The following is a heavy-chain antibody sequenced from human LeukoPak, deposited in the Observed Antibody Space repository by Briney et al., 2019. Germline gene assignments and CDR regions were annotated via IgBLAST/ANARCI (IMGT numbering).Heavy chain of an antibody. CDR3: AKGMTTVALDAFDI. J-gene: IGHJ3*02. Sequence: RSLRLSCAASGFTLSSYGMHWVRQAPGKGLEWVAVISYDGSNKYYADSVKGRFTISRDNSKNTLYLQMNSLRAEDTAVYYCAKGMTTVALDAFDIWGQGTMVTVSS. CDR2: ISYDGSNK. D-gene: IGHD4-23*01. V-gene: IGHV3-30*18. CDR1: GFTLSSYG.